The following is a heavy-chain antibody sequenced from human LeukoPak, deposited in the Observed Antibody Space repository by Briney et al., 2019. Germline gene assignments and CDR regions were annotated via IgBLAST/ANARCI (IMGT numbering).Heavy chain of an antibody. D-gene: IGHD3-10*01. CDR2: IIPILGIA. Sequence: GASVKVSCKASGGTFSSYAISWVRQAPGQGLEWMGRIIPILGIANYAQKFQGRVTITADKSTSTAYMELSSLRSEDTAVYYCAGDRDLWFGESYYYYYGMDVWGQGTTVTVSS. CDR3: AGDRDLWFGESYYYYYGMDV. J-gene: IGHJ6*02. CDR1: GGTFSSYA. V-gene: IGHV1-69*04.